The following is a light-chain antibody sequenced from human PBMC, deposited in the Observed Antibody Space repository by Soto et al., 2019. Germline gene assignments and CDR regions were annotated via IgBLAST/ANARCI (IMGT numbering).Light chain of an antibody. CDR1: SSDVDGYKY. CDR3: SSYTSSSTPVV. CDR2: DVS. J-gene: IGLJ1*01. V-gene: IGLV2-14*01. Sequence: QSALTQPASVSGSPGQSITISCTGTSSDVDGYKYVSWYQQHPGKAPKLMIYDVSNRPSGVSNRFSGSKSGNTASLPISGRQAEDEADYYCSSYTSSSTPVVFGTGTKVTVL.